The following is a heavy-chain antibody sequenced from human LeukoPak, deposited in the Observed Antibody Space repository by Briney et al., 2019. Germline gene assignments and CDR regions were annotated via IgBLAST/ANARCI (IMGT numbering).Heavy chain of an antibody. CDR2: ISCSGGSI. D-gene: IGHD3-3*01. Sequence: GGPLTLLCGPSGLPFSNYVMSWLRPAPGKGVEWVSSISCSGGSIYYADSVKGRFTISRDNAKNPLYLQINSLRPDDTAVFYCAKSPGRYDFWSGYLADILDYWGQGTLVSVSS. J-gene: IGHJ4*02. CDR1: GLPFSNYV. CDR3: AKSPGRYDFWSGYLADILDY. V-gene: IGHV3-23*01.